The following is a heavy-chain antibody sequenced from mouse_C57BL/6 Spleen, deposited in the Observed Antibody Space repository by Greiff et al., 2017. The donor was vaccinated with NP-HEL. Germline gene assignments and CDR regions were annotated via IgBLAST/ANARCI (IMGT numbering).Heavy chain of an antibody. CDR1: GYTFTSYW. CDR3: ARGFITTVVPDY. V-gene: IGHV1-53*01. Sequence: VQLQQSGTELVKPGASVKLSCKASGYTFTSYWMHWVKQRPGQGLEWIGNINPSNGGTNYNEKFKSKATLTVDKTSSTAYMQLSSLTSEDSAVYYCARGFITTVVPDYWGQGTTLTVSS. J-gene: IGHJ2*01. CDR2: INPSNGGT. D-gene: IGHD1-1*01.